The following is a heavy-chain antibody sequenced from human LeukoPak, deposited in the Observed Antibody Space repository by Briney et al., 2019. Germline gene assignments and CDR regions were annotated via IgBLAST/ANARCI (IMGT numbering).Heavy chain of an antibody. V-gene: IGHV4-4*02. D-gene: IGHD2-21*02. CDR1: GGSISSDNW. Sequence: SETLSLTCAVSGGSISSDNWWSWVRQPPGKGLEWIGEIYHSGSANYNPSLKSRVTISVDTSKNQFSLKLSSVTAADTAVYYCARGRIGGDRNKFDYWGQGTLVTVSS. CDR2: IYHSGSA. CDR3: ARGRIGGDRNKFDY. J-gene: IGHJ4*02.